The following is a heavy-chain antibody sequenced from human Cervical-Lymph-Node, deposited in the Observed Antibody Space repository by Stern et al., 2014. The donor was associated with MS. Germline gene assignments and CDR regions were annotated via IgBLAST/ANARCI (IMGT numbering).Heavy chain of an antibody. CDR3: ASTSQEYFHH. Sequence: MQLVESGPGLVKPSQTLSLTCTVSGAPINSGGYYWSWIRQHPGKGLEWIGYTYYTESIYYNPSLKNRVTISKDTSKNQFSLKLNSVTAADTAVYYCASTSQEYFHHWGQGTLVTVSS. CDR1: GAPINSGGYY. J-gene: IGHJ1*01. CDR2: TYYTESI. V-gene: IGHV4-31*03. D-gene: IGHD2/OR15-2a*01.